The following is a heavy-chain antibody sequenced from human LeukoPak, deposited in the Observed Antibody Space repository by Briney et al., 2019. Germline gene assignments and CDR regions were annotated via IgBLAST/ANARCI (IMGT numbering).Heavy chain of an antibody. J-gene: IGHJ2*01. CDR2: LNWYGGNT. Sequence: GGSLTLSCAASGFTFDDYGMSWVRQAPGKGLAWVSCLNWYGGNTVYADPVKGRFTISRDNAKNSLYLQMNSLRAEDTALYYCARDRGYSSSWYSRSGYFDLWGRGTLVTVSS. D-gene: IGHD6-13*01. V-gene: IGHV3-20*04. CDR1: GFTFDDYG. CDR3: ARDRGYSSSWYSRSGYFDL.